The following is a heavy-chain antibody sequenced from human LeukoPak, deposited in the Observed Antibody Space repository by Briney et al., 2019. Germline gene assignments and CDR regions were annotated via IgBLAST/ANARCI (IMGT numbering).Heavy chain of an antibody. J-gene: IGHJ5*02. CDR2: INPNSGGT. CDR1: GYTFTGYH. D-gene: IGHD6-13*01. V-gene: IGHV1-2*02. Sequence: ASVKVSCKASGYTFTGYHMHWVRQAPGQGLEWMGWINPNSGGTNYAQKFQGRVTMTRDTSISTACMELSRLRSDDTAVYYCARDIAAAGTSVWFDPWGQGTLVTVSS. CDR3: ARDIAAAGTSVWFDP.